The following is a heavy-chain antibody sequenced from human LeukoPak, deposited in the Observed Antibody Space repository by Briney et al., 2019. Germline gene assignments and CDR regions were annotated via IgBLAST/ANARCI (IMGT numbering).Heavy chain of an antibody. V-gene: IGHV3-49*04. CDR1: GFIFGDYG. CDR2: IRGKGYDGTI. Sequence: PGGSLRLSCTTSGFIFGDYGMSWVRQAPGKGLEWVGFIRGKGYDGTIEYAASVKGRFTISRDDYKSIAYLQMNSLKSEDTAVYYCTRGYGDPQQDDYWGQGTLVTVSS. J-gene: IGHJ4*02. CDR3: TRGYGDPQQDDY. D-gene: IGHD4-17*01.